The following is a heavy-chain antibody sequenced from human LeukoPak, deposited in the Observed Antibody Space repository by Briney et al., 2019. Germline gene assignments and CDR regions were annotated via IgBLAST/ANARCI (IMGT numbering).Heavy chain of an antibody. Sequence: GGSLRLSCATSGFIFGSYAMSWVRQARGRGLEWVSTISGSGGTIYSADSVKGRFTISRDNSKNTLYLQMNSLRAEDTAVYYCAKDQLSTAMITFGGVIVIPFDYWGQGTLVTVSS. CDR1: GFIFGSYA. J-gene: IGHJ4*02. CDR3: AKDQLSTAMITFGGVIVIPFDY. CDR2: ISGSGGTI. V-gene: IGHV3-23*01. D-gene: IGHD3-16*02.